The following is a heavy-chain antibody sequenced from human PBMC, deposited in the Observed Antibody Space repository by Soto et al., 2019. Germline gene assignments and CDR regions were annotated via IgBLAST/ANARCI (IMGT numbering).Heavy chain of an antibody. D-gene: IGHD6-6*01. CDR2: ISAYNGNT. Sequence: ASVKVSCKASGYSFSTYVVSWVRQAPGQGLERMGRISAYNGNTNLAQNLQGRVTMTTDTSTSTAYMELRSLRSDDTAVYYCARGASIAVRPSWFDPWGQGTLVTVSS. J-gene: IGHJ5*02. V-gene: IGHV1-18*01. CDR1: GYSFSTYV. CDR3: ARGASIAVRPSWFDP.